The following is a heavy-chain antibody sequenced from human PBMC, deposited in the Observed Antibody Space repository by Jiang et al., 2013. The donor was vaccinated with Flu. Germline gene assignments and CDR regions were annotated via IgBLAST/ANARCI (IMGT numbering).Heavy chain of an antibody. V-gene: IGHV3-11*01. Sequence: ASGFTFSDYYMSWIRQAPGKGLEWVSYISSSGSTIYYADSVKGRFTISRDNAKNSLYLQMNSLRAEDTAVYYCARDSAVPAAIPYYYYYYMDVWGKGTTVTVSS. CDR2: ISSSGSTI. J-gene: IGHJ6*03. D-gene: IGHD2-2*01. CDR1: GFTFSDYY. CDR3: ARDSAVPAAIPYYYYYYMDV.